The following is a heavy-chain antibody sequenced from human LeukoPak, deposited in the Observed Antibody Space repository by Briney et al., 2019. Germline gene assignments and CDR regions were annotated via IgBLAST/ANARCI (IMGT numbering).Heavy chain of an antibody. V-gene: IGHV4-34*01. CDR1: GGSFSGYY. Sequence: NPSETLSLTCAVYGGSFSGYYWSWIRQPPGKGLEWIGEINHSGSTNYNPSLKSRVTISVDTSKNQFSLKLSSVTAADTAVYYCARHSGYQLPPAYYYYYYMDVWGKGTTVTISS. CDR2: INHSGST. CDR3: ARHSGYQLPPAYYYYYYMDV. J-gene: IGHJ6*03. D-gene: IGHD2-2*01.